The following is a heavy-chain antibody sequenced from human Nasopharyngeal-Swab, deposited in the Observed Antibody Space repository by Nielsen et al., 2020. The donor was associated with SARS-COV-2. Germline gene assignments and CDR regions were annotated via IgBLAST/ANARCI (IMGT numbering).Heavy chain of an antibody. CDR3: ARGDIVATIDWGVHFDY. V-gene: IGHV7-4-1*02. Sequence: ASVKVSCKASGYTSTSYAMNWVRQAPGQGLEWMGWINTNTGNPTYAQGFTGRFVFSLDTSVSTAYLQISSLKAEDTAVYYCARGDIVATIDWGVHFDYWGQGTLVTVSS. CDR1: GYTSTSYA. CDR2: INTNTGNP. D-gene: IGHD5-12*01. J-gene: IGHJ4*02.